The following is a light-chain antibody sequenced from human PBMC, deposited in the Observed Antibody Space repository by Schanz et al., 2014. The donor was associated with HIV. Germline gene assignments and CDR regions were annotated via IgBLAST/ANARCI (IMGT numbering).Light chain of an antibody. CDR2: KAS. CDR1: QSISSW. J-gene: IGKJ5*01. V-gene: IGKV1-5*03. Sequence: DIQMTQSPSTLSASVGDRVTITCRASQSISSWLAWYQQKPGKAPKLLIYKASSLESGVPSRFSGSGSGTEFTLTISSLQPEDSATYYCLQYYIFPITFGQGTRLEIK. CDR3: LQYYIFPIT.